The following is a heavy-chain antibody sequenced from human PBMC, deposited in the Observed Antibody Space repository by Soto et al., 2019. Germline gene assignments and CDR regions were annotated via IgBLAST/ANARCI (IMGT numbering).Heavy chain of an antibody. Sequence: QVQLVQCGGGVVQPGGSLRLSCAASGFTFSSYAIHWVRQAPGKGLEWVADVSFDGSHKTYAVPVRGRFTISRDNSKKTVYLQMNSLRAEDTALYYCAKLGDAVSGYFDFWGQGTQVAVSS. V-gene: IGHV3-30*18. J-gene: IGHJ5*01. D-gene: IGHD3-3*01. CDR3: AKLGDAVSGYFDF. CDR2: VSFDGSHK. CDR1: GFTFSSYA.